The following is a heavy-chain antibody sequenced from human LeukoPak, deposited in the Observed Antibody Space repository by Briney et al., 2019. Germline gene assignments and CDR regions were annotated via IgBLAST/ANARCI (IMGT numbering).Heavy chain of an antibody. CDR2: VYYSGST. V-gene: IGHV4-59*01. D-gene: IGHD3-10*01. J-gene: IGHJ4*02. CDR3: ARAMVGSGRPYRE. CDR1: GGSISSYY. Sequence: SETLSLTCTVSGGSISSYYWSWIRQPPGKGLEWIGYVYYSGSTNYNPSLKSRVTISVDTSKNQFSLKLSSVTAADTAVYYCARAMVGSGRPYREWGQGNLVTVSS.